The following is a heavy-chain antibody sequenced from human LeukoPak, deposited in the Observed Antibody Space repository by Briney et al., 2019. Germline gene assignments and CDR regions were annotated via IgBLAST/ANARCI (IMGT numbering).Heavy chain of an antibody. CDR1: GYTFTSYY. V-gene: IGHV1-69*13. CDR2: IIPIFGTA. Sequence: SVKVSCKASGYTFTSYYMHWVRQAPGQGLEWMGGIIPIFGTANYAQKFQGRVTITADESTSTAYMELSSLRSEDTAVYYCATKWGDSSGYSLARPKYYYYYYYMDVWGKGTTVTISS. J-gene: IGHJ6*03. D-gene: IGHD3-22*01. CDR3: ATKWGDSSGYSLARPKYYYYYYYMDV.